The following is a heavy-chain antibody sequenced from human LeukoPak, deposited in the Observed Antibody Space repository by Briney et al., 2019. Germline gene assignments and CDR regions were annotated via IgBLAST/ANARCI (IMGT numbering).Heavy chain of an antibody. J-gene: IGHJ4*02. Sequence: GGSLRLYCTAPGFTFSTYGKDWVRQGPGKGLEWVEAILYDGSDKYYAGSVKGRFTVSRDNSKNTLYLQMNSLRGEDTAVYYCANPPRTWGQGTLVNVSS. CDR2: ILYDGSDK. CDR1: GFTFSTYG. CDR3: ANPPRT. V-gene: IGHV3-30*18.